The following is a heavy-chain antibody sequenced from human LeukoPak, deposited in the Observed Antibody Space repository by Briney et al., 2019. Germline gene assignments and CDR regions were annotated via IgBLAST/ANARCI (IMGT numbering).Heavy chain of an antibody. CDR1: GFTFSSYA. CDR3: APGGITIFGVVIPSTAEFDP. D-gene: IGHD3-3*01. V-gene: IGHV3-23*01. Sequence: PGGSLRLSCAASGFTFSSYAMSWVRQAPGKGLEWVSAISGSGGSTYYADSVKGRFTISRDNSKNTLYLQMNSLRAEDTAVYYCAPGGITIFGVVIPSTAEFDPWGQGTLVTVSS. CDR2: ISGSGGST. J-gene: IGHJ5*02.